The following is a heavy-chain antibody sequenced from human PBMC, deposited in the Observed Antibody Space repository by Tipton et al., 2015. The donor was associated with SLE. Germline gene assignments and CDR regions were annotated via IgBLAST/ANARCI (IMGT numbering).Heavy chain of an antibody. Sequence: TLSLTCTVSGGSISTYYWNWIRQPPGKGLEWIGFIYYTGSTNYSPSLKSRVTISVDTSKNQFSLKVSSVTAADTAVYYCATIITMMEGHYFDYWGQGTLVTVSS. J-gene: IGHJ4*02. CDR3: ATIITMMEGHYFDY. CDR2: IYYTGST. V-gene: IGHV4-59*12. D-gene: IGHD3-22*01. CDR1: GGSISTYY.